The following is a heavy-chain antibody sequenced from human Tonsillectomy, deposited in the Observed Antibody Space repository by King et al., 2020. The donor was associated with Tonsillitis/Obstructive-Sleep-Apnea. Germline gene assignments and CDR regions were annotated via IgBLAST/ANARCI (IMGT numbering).Heavy chain of an antibody. CDR3: TRDLAARPDDAFDI. D-gene: IGHD6-6*01. CDR1: GFTFGDYA. V-gene: IGHV3-49*04. Sequence: VQLVESGGGLVQPGRSLRLSCTASGFTFGDYAMSWVRQAPGKGLEWVGFIRGKAYGGTTEYAASVKGRFTISRDGSKSIPYLKMNSLKTADTAGYYCTRDLAARPDDAFDIWGQGTMVTVSS. J-gene: IGHJ3*02. CDR2: IRGKAYGGTT.